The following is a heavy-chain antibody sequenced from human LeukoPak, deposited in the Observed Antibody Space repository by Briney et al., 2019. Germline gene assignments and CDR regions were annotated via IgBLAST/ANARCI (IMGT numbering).Heavy chain of an antibody. J-gene: IGHJ3*02. D-gene: IGHD2-21*02. Sequence: SETLTLTCTVAGGSISSSSSYWGWIRQPPGKGREGIGSIYYSGSTYYNPSLKSRVTISVDTSKNQFHLKLRSVTAADTAVYYCARHPAYVVVTAIPFLCGFDIWGQGTMVTVSS. CDR2: IYYSGST. V-gene: IGHV4-39*01. CDR3: ARHPAYVVVTAIPFLCGFDI. CDR1: GGSISSSSSY.